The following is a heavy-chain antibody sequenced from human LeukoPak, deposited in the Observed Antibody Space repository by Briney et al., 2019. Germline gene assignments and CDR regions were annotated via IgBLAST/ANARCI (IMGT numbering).Heavy chain of an antibody. CDR2: ISGSGGST. V-gene: IGHV3-23*01. CDR1: GGSISSGGYY. J-gene: IGHJ6*03. D-gene: IGHD3-9*01. CDR3: AKGRTIARYYYYMDV. Sequence: ETLSLTCTVSGGSISSGGYYWSWIRQHPGKGLEWVSAISGSGGSTYYADSVKGRFTISRDNSKNTLYLQMNSLRAEDTAVYYCAKGRTIARYYYYMDVWGKGTTVTVSS.